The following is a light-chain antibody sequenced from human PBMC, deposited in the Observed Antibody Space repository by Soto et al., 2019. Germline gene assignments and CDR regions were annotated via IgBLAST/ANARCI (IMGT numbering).Light chain of an antibody. J-gene: IGKJ4*01. CDR1: QSVSNNY. CDR2: GAS. V-gene: IGKV3-20*01. CDR3: QQYGSAGT. Sequence: VFTRTWGPLSLSQGGKSILYGRASQSVSNNYLAWYQQKPGQAPRLLIYGASNRVTGMPDRFSVSGCGTDFSLTTIRMEPEDFAVDYGQQYGSAGTFGIGTKVDIK.